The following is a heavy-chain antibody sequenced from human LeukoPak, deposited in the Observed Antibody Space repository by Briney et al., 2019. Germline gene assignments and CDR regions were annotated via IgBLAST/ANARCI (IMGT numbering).Heavy chain of an antibody. V-gene: IGHV3-30*02. J-gene: IGHJ4*02. CDR1: GFTFNSYA. CDR3: ARSGAVAGIFFDY. D-gene: IGHD6-19*01. Sequence: AGGSLRLSCAASGFTFNSYAMHWVRQAPGKGLEWVALIRFDGSNKYYADSVKGRFTISRDNSKSTLYLQMGSLRAEDMAVYYCARSGAVAGIFFDYWGQGTLVTVSS. CDR2: IRFDGSNK.